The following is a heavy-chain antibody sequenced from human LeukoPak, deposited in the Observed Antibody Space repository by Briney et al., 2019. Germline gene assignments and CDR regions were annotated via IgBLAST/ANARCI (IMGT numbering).Heavy chain of an antibody. CDR1: GYTSTSYD. CDR2: MNPNSGNT. J-gene: IGHJ6*02. V-gene: IGHV1-8*01. D-gene: IGHD6-13*01. Sequence: ASVKVSCKASGYTSTSYDINWVRQATGQGLEWMGWMNPNSGNTGYAQKFQGRVTMTRNTSISTAYMELSSLRSEDTAVYYCARRYSSSWYYYYGMDVWGQGTTVTVSS. CDR3: ARRYSSSWYYYYGMDV.